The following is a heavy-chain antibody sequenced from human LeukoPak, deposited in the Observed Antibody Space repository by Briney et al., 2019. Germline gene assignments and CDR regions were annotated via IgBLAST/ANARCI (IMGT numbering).Heavy chain of an antibody. V-gene: IGHV4-34*01. Sequence: SETLSLTCAVYGGSFNGYYWTWIRQPPGKGLEWIGEINQSGVTNYNPSLKSRVSISVDTSKMHFSLKLTSVTAADTAVYYCARGGDYDYYYYGMDVWSQGTTVTVSS. D-gene: IGHD4-17*01. CDR2: INQSGVT. CDR1: GGSFNGYY. CDR3: ARGGDYDYYYYGMDV. J-gene: IGHJ6*02.